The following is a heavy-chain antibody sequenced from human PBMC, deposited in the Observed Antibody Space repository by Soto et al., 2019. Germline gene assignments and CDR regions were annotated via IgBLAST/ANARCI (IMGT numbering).Heavy chain of an antibody. D-gene: IGHD1-1*01. CDR2: IWYDGSNK. V-gene: IGHV3-33*01. J-gene: IGHJ5*02. CDR3: ARVFAGRGYTWFDP. CDR1: GFTFSSYG. Sequence: GGSLRLSCAASGFTFSSYGMHWVRQAPGKGLEWVAVIWYDGSNKYYADSVKGRFTISRDNSKNTLYLQMNSLRAEDTAVYYCARVFAGRGYTWFDPWGQGTLVTVSS.